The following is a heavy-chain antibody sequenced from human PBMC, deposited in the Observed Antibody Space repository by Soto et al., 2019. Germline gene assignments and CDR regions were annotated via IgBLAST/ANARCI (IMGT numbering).Heavy chain of an antibody. Sequence: ASVKVSCKASGYTSITYFMHWVRQATGQGLEWMGWMNPNSGNTGYAQKFQGRVTMTRNTSISTAYMELSSLRSEDTAVYYCARNLGKPAAIGYYYMDVWGKGTTVTVSS. J-gene: IGHJ6*03. CDR1: GYTSITYF. CDR3: ARNLGKPAAIGYYYMDV. V-gene: IGHV1-8*02. D-gene: IGHD2-2*01. CDR2: MNPNSGNT.